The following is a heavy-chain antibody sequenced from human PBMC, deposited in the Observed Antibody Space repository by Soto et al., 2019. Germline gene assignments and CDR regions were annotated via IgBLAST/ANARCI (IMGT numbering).Heavy chain of an antibody. Sequence: EVQLVESGGGLVQPGGSLRISCAASGFAFNTYWMHWVRQVPGKGLVWVSRSNRDGSSRSYAESVKGRFTISRDNAKNTLYLQMNSLRVEDTGVYFCARGLAPYSYGVDYWGQGTLVTVSS. D-gene: IGHD5-18*01. V-gene: IGHV3-74*01. CDR3: ARGLAPYSYGVDY. CDR1: GFAFNTYW. CDR2: SNRDGSSR. J-gene: IGHJ4*02.